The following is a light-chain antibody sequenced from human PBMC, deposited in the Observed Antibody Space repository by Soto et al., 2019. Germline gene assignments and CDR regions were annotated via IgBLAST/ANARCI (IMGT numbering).Light chain of an antibody. J-gene: IGKJ5*01. CDR3: QQRSNWPSIT. V-gene: IGKV3-15*01. CDR1: QSVSDN. Sequence: DIVMTQSPATLSVSSGESVTLSCRASQSVSDNLAWYQQQPGQAPRLLIYSASTRATAVPARFSGSGSGTDFTLTINSLEPEDFAVYYCQQRSNWPSITFGQGTRLEI. CDR2: SAS.